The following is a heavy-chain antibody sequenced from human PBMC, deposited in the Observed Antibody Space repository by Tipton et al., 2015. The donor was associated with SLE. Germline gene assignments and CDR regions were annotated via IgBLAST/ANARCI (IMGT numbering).Heavy chain of an antibody. Sequence: QLVQSGAEVKKPGESLRISCKGSGYSFTNYYIAWVRQMPGKGLEWMGIIYPGGSDIRYSPSFQGQVTISVDKSISTAYLQWSSLKASDTAMYYCARHFSGSYSFDYWGQGKLVTVSS. J-gene: IGHJ4*02. D-gene: IGHD1-26*01. V-gene: IGHV5-51*01. CDR3: ARHFSGSYSFDY. CDR1: GYSFTNYY. CDR2: IYPGGSDI.